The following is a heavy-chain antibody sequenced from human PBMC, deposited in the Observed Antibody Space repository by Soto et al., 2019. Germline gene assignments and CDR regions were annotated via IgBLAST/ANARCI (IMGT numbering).Heavy chain of an antibody. CDR1: GFTVNDYY. V-gene: IGHV3-53*01. Sequence: EVQLVESGGGLVQPGGSLRLSCAASGFTVNDYYMTWVRQAPGKGLEWVSLLYSGGSTIYADSVKGRVTISRDSSKNPLYLQLNSLRVEDTAVYYCARATVGASDFGFDSWGQGTLVTVSS. CDR3: ARATVGASDFGFDS. D-gene: IGHD1-26*01. J-gene: IGHJ4*02. CDR2: LYSGGST.